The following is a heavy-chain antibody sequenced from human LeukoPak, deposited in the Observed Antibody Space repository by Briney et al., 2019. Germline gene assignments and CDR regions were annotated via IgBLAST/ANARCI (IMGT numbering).Heavy chain of an antibody. CDR3: ARVYYDSSGYHFDY. CDR2: IYHSGST. J-gene: IGHJ4*02. V-gene: IGHV4-30-2*01. CDR1: GGSISSGGYS. Sequence: SQTLSLSCAVSGGSISSGGYSWSWIRQPPGKGLEWIGYIYHSGSTYYNPSLKSRVTISVDTSKNQFSLKLSSVTAADTAVYYCARVYYDSSGYHFDYWGQGTLVTVSS. D-gene: IGHD3-22*01.